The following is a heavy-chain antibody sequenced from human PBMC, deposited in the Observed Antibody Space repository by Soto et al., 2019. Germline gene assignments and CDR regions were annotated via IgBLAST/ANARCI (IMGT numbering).Heavy chain of an antibody. V-gene: IGHV3-74*01. CDR2: INGDGSGT. CDR3: ARGYYGSGSYYFDP. J-gene: IGHJ5*02. CDR1: GFTFNIYW. D-gene: IGHD3-10*01. Sequence: EVQLVESGGGLVQPGGSLRLSCAASGFTFNIYWMHWVRQAPGKGLVWVSHINGDGSGTTYADSVKGRFTISRDNAKNTLYLQMKSLRAEDTAVYYCARGYYGSGSYYFDPWGHGTLVTVSS.